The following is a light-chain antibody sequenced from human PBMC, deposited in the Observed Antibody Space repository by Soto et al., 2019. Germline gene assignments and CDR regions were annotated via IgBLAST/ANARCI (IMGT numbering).Light chain of an antibody. CDR1: QAITNN. CDR2: EES. V-gene: IGKV1-9*01. CDR3: QQVKSYPRT. J-gene: IGKJ4*01. Sequence: IHLTQSPSSLSASVGDRVTITCRASQAITNNLAWYKQKPGNPPRLLIYEESTLHSGVPSRFSGRKVGTQFILTIDSLQPEDFATYYCQQVKSYPRTFGGGTKVYIK.